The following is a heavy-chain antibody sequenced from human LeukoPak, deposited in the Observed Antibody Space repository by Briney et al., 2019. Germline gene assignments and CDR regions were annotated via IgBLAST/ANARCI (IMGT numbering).Heavy chain of an antibody. CDR2: ISAYNGNT. D-gene: IGHD2-15*01. J-gene: IGHJ4*02. CDR3: ARQYCSGGSCYFYFDY. CDR1: GYTFTSYG. V-gene: IGHV1-18*01. Sequence: ASVNVSCKASGYTFTSYGISWVRQAPGQGLEWMGWISAYNGNTNYAQKLQGRVTMTTDTSTSTAYMELRSLRCDDTAVYYCARQYCSGGSCYFYFDYWGQGTLVTVSS.